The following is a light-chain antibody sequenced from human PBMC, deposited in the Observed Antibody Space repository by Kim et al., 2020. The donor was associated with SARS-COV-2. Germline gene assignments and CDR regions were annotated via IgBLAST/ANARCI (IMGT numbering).Light chain of an antibody. CDR2: GAF. V-gene: IGKV3-15*01. CDR1: QSVSSN. J-gene: IGKJ1*01. CDR3: HQYNSWPPGT. Sequence: EIVMTQSQATLSVSPGETATLSCRASQSVSSNLAWYQEKPGQAPRLLIYGAFTRATGIPARFSGRGSGREFTITISSLQSEDFAFYYCHQYNSWPPGTFGQGTKVDIK.